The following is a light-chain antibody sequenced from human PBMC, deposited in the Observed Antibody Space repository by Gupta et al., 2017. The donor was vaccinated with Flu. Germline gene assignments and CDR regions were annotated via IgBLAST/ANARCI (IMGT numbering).Light chain of an antibody. Sequence: SVSGSPGQSITISCTGTSSDVGSYNLVSWYQQHPGTAPKLMIYEGSKRPSGVSNRFSGSKSGNTASLTISGLQAEDDADYYCCSYAGSNVVFGVGTKLTVL. V-gene: IGLV2-23*01. CDR3: CSYAGSNVV. J-gene: IGLJ2*01. CDR1: SSDVGSYNL. CDR2: EGS.